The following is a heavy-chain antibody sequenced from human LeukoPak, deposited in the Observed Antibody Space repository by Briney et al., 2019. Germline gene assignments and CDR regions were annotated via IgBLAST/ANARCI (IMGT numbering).Heavy chain of an antibody. V-gene: IGHV3-7*01. CDR3: ARHLSGVTGYTYGRGIDY. J-gene: IGHJ4*01. CDR1: GFTFSSYW. D-gene: IGHD5-18*01. CDR2: IKKDGSEK. Sequence: SGGSLRLSCAASGFTFSSYWMSWVRQAPGKGLEWVANIKKDGSEKYYVDSVKGRFTISRDNAKTSLYLQMNSLRAEDTAVYYCARHLSGVTGYTYGRGIDYWGQEPWSPSPQ.